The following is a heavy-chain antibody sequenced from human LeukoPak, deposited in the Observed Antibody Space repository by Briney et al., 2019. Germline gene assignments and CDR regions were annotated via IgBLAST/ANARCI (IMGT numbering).Heavy chain of an antibody. Sequence: GGSLRLPCAASGFAFSTYWMSWVRQAPGKGLEWVANIKPDGSETYYVDSVEGRFTISRDNAKSSLYLQMNSLRDGDTALYYCVGDPGDYWGQGTLVTVSS. J-gene: IGHJ4*02. CDR2: IKPDGSET. CDR3: VGDPGDY. CDR1: GFAFSTYW. V-gene: IGHV3-7*01.